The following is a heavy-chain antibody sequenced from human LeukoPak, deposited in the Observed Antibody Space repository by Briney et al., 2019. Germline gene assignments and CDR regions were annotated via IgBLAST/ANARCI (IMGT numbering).Heavy chain of an antibody. V-gene: IGHV3-30*18. CDR1: GFTFSSYG. CDR2: ISYDGSNK. J-gene: IGHJ6*02. CDR3: AKVLGSYSSGWYEYYGMDV. Sequence: GGSLRLSCAASGFTFSSYGMHWVRQAPGKGLEWVAVISYDGSNKHYADSVKGRFTISRDNSKNTLYLQMNSLRAEDTAVYYCAKVLGSYSSGWYEYYGMDVWGQGTTVTVSS. D-gene: IGHD6-19*01.